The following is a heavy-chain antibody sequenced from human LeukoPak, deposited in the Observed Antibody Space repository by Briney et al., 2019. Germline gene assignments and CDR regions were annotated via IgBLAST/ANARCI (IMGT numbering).Heavy chain of an antibody. CDR1: GFTFSGNH. J-gene: IGHJ4*02. D-gene: IGHD5-24*01. V-gene: IGHV3-66*02. Sequence: GGSLRLSCAASGFTFSGNHMNWVRQAPGKGLEWISVIYIDGYTYYPDSVKGRFTISRDNSKNTLYLQMNSLKPDDTAIYYCARDPRDGYGHFDHWGQGTLSPSPQ. CDR2: IYIDGYT. CDR3: ARDPRDGYGHFDH.